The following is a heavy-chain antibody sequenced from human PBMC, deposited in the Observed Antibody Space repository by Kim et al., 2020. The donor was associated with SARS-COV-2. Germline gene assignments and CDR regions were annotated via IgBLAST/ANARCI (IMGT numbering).Heavy chain of an antibody. J-gene: IGHJ6*03. CDR1: GFTFSSYA. V-gene: IGHV3-30-3*01. CDR2: ISYDGSNK. CDR3: ARSAIVVVIHYMDV. Sequence: GGSLRLSCAASGFTFSSYAMHWVRQAPGKGLEWVAVISYDGSNKYYADSVKGRFTISRDNSKNTLYLQMNSLRAEDTAVYYCARSAIVVVIHYMDVWGKGTTVTVSS. D-gene: IGHD2-2*01.